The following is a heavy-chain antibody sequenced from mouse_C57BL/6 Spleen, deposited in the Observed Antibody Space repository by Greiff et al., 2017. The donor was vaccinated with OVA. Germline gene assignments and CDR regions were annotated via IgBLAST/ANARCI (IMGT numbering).Heavy chain of an antibody. CDR3: AKGGYGSTHYYAMDY. J-gene: IGHJ4*01. Sequence: EVQLQQSGPVLVKPGASVKMSCKASGYTFTDYYMNWVKQSHGKSLEWIGVINPYNGGTSYNQKFKGKATLTVDKSSSTAYMELNSLTSEDSAVYYCAKGGYGSTHYYAMDYWGQGTSVTVSS. D-gene: IGHD1-1*01. CDR2: INPYNGGT. V-gene: IGHV1-19*01. CDR1: GYTFTDYY.